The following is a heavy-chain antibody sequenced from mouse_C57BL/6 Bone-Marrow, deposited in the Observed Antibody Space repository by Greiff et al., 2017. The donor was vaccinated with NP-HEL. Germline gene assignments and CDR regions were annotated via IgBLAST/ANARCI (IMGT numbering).Heavy chain of an antibody. J-gene: IGHJ2*01. D-gene: IGHD2-2*01. V-gene: IGHV1-55*01. Sequence: ESGAELVKPGASVKMSCKASGYTFTSYWITWVKQRPGQGLEWIGDIYPGSGSTNYNEKFKSKATLTVDTSSSTAYMQLSSLTSEDSAVYDCVALWLPFDYWGQGTTLTVSS. CDR1: GYTFTSYW. CDR3: VALWLPFDY. CDR2: IYPGSGST.